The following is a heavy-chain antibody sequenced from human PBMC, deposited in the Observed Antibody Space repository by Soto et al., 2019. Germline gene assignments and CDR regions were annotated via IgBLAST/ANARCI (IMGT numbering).Heavy chain of an antibody. J-gene: IGHJ4*02. V-gene: IGHV4-59*02. CDR1: GGSVSSYQ. CDR2: TSYSGNT. CDR3: ARDGGGPFDY. D-gene: IGHD3-10*01. Sequence: QVQLQESGPGLLKPSETLSLTCTISGGSVSSYQWSWIRQPPGKGLEWIGLTSYSGNTVYNPSLKSRVAFSVDTSKNHYSLTLTSVTAADTAVYYCARDGGGPFDYWGQGTLVTVSS.